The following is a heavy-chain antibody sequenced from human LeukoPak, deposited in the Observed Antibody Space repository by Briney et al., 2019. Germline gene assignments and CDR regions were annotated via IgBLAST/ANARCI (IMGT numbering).Heavy chain of an antibody. V-gene: IGHV1-69*06. CDR3: ARWRSYYYGSGSYSSYYYYMDV. CDR1: GGTFSSYA. D-gene: IGHD3-10*01. CDR2: IIPIFGTA. J-gene: IGHJ6*03. Sequence: SVKVSCKASGGTFSSYAISWVRQAPGQGLEWMGGIIPIFGTANYAQKFQGRVTIAADKSTSTAYMELSSLRSEDTAVYYCARWRSYYYGSGSYSSYYYYMDVWGKGTTVTVSS.